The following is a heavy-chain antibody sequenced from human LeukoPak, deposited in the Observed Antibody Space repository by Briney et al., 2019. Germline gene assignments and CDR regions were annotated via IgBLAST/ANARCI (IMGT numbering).Heavy chain of an antibody. D-gene: IGHD3-10*02. CDR2: IWYDGSKR. V-gene: IGHV3-33*07. CDR3: ARDLHYYVAMDV. CDR1: GFTFSRHG. J-gene: IGHJ6*02. Sequence: GGPLRLSCATSGFTFSRHGFYWVRQAPGKALEWVAVIWYDGSKRYYADSVKGQSPISRDNSKDTLYLEMNGLRAEDTALYYCARDLHYYVAMDVWGQGTTVTVSS.